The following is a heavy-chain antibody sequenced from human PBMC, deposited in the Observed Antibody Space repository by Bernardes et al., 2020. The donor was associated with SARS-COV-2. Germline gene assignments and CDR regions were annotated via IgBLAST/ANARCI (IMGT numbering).Heavy chain of an antibody. J-gene: IGHJ6*02. CDR2: ISSSSSYI. V-gene: IGHV3-21*01. CDR3: ARDYGDYIVLYYYYYGMDV. D-gene: IGHD4-17*01. Sequence: GGSLRLSCAASGFTFSSYSMNWVRQAPGKGLEWVSSISSSSSYIYYADSVKGRFTISRDNAKNSLYLQMNSLRAEDTAVYYCARDYGDYIVLYYYYYGMDVWGQGTTVTVSS. CDR1: GFTFSSYS.